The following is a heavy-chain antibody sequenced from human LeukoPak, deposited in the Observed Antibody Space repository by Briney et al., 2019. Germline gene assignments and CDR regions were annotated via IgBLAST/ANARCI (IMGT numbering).Heavy chain of an antibody. J-gene: IGHJ4*02. Sequence: PSETLSLTCTVSGGSISSSSYFWGWIRQPPEKGLEWIGSIYYSGSTYYHPSLKSRITISVDTSKNQFSLKLSSVTAADTAVYYCAARADYYDSSGSFDYWGQGTLVTVSS. CDR1: GGSISSSSYF. V-gene: IGHV4-39*01. D-gene: IGHD3-22*01. CDR2: IYYSGST. CDR3: AARADYYDSSGSFDY.